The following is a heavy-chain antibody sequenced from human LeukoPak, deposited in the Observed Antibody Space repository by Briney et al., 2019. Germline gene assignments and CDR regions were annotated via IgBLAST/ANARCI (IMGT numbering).Heavy chain of an antibody. Sequence: GGSLRLSCAASGFIFDDYTMHWVRQAPGKGLEWVSLISWDGDSTYYADSVKGRFTISRDNSKDSLFLQMNSLRTEDTALYYCAKDNRRTTYCDGDCFSDQWGQGTLVTVSS. CDR3: AKDNRRTTYCDGDCFSDQ. CDR2: ISWDGDST. CDR1: GFIFDDYT. V-gene: IGHV3-43*01. J-gene: IGHJ4*02. D-gene: IGHD2-21*02.